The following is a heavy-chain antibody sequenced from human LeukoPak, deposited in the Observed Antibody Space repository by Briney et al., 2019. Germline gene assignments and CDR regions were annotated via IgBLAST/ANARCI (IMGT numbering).Heavy chain of an antibody. D-gene: IGHD4-23*01. CDR1: GFTFSSYG. Sequence: GGSLRLSCAASGFTFSSYGMHWVRQAPGKGLGWVAVIWYDGSNKYYADSVKGRFTISRDNSKNTLYLQMNSLRAEDTAVYYCATSIYGGNSLDYWGQGTLVTVSS. V-gene: IGHV3-33*01. CDR2: IWYDGSNK. J-gene: IGHJ4*02. CDR3: ATSIYGGNSLDY.